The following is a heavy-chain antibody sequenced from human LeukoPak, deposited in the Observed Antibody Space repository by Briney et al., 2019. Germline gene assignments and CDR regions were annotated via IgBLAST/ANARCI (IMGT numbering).Heavy chain of an antibody. D-gene: IGHD5-12*01. V-gene: IGHV4-59*01. J-gene: IGHJ4*02. CDR2: IFYSGST. CDR3: ARGGSSGYDPFDY. CDR1: GGSISNYY. Sequence: SETLSLTCTVSGGSISNYYWSWIRQPPGKGLGWIGYIFYSGSTNYNPSLKSRVTISVDTSRNQFYVKMSSVTAADTAVYYCARGGSSGYDPFDYWGQGTLVTVSS.